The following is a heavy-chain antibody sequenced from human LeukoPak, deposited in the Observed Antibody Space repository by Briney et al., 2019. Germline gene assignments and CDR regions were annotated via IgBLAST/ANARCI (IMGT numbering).Heavy chain of an antibody. D-gene: IGHD3-3*01. CDR1: SYSISSGHY. V-gene: IGHV4-38-2*02. J-gene: IGHJ4*02. CDR2: IFNSGKT. Sequence: SETLSLTCSVSSYSISSGHYWGWIRQPPGKGLEWIGSIFNSGKTYYNPSLMSRVTISVDTSKNQFSLNVRSVTAADTAVYHCARVGVPFPVFDYWGQGTLVTVSS. CDR3: ARVGVPFPVFDY.